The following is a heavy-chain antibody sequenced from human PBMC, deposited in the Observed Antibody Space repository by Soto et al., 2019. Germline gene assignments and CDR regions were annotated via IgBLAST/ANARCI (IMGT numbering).Heavy chain of an antibody. CDR1: GFTFSSYG. D-gene: IGHD3-10*01. J-gene: IGHJ6*02. V-gene: IGHV3-33*01. CDR3: GLERFGGHRRYYYYGMDV. Sequence: QVQLVESGGGVVQPGRSLRLSCAASGFTFSSYGMHWVRQAPGKGLEWVAVIWYDGSNKYYADSVKGRFTISRDNSKTALYLQMNSLRAEGTAVYYCGLERFGGHRRYYYYGMDVWGQGTTVTVSS. CDR2: IWYDGSNK.